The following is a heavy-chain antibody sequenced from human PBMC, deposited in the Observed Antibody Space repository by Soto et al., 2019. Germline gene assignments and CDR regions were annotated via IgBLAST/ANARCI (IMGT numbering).Heavy chain of an antibody. CDR2: IYHSGST. J-gene: IGHJ6*02. CDR3: ARGPHCRGGSCYLGGVVVGMDV. D-gene: IGHD2-15*01. Sequence: NPSETLSLTCAVSGGSISSSNWWSWVRQPPGKGLEWIGEIYHSGSTNYNPSLKSRVTISVDKSKNQFSLKLSSVTAADTAVYDCARGPHCRGGSCYLGGVVVGMDVWGQVTTVTVSS. CDR1: GGSISSSNW. V-gene: IGHV4-4*02.